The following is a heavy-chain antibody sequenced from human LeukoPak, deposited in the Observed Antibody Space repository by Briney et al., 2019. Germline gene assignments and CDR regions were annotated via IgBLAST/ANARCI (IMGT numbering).Heavy chain of an antibody. CDR1: GGSFSGYY. V-gene: IGHV4-34*01. Sequence: SETLSLTCAVYGGSFSGYYWSWIRQPPGKGLEWIGEINHSGSTNYNPSLKSRVTISVDTSKNQFSLKLSSVTAADTAVYYCASSPLDYDFWSAKPDWFDPWGQGTLVTVSS. D-gene: IGHD3-3*01. CDR2: INHSGST. CDR3: ASSPLDYDFWSAKPDWFDP. J-gene: IGHJ5*02.